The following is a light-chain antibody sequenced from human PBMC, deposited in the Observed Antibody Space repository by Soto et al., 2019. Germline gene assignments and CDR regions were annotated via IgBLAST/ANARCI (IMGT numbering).Light chain of an antibody. J-gene: IGKJ1*01. CDR1: QDIRNG. V-gene: IGKV1-6*01. Sequence: VQMTQSPSSLSASVGDRVTITCRASQDIRNGLGWYQQKPGKAPELLIYAASSLQSGVPSRFSGSASGTDFTLTISSLQPEDFATYYCLQDHIYPWTFGQGTKVEI. CDR3: LQDHIYPWT. CDR2: AAS.